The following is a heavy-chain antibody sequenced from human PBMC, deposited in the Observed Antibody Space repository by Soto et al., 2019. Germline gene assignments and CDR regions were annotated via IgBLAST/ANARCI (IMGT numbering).Heavy chain of an antibody. CDR3: ARRASR. CDR1: GFTFSSSE. V-gene: IGHV3-48*03. D-gene: IGHD1-26*01. J-gene: IGHJ3*01. Sequence: EVQLVESGGGLVQPGGSLRLSCAGSGFTFSSSEMYWVRQAPGKGLEWISYIHPSGQPIFYADSVQGRFTISRDNANNSLFLQMNSLRAEDTAVYYCARRASRWGQGTMVTVSS. CDR2: IHPSGQPI.